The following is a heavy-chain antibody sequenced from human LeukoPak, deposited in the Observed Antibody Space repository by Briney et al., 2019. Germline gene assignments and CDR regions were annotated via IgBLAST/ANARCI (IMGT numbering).Heavy chain of an antibody. Sequence: ASVKVSCKTSGYTFTDFFMHWVRQAPGQGLEWMGWINPNSGGTYSAQKFQGRVTMTRDTSISTAYMELYRLRSDDTAVYYCARARIGGCLGPFDIWGQGTMVTVSS. D-gene: IGHD3-10*01. CDR1: GYTFTDFF. CDR3: ARARIGGCLGPFDI. J-gene: IGHJ3*02. V-gene: IGHV1-2*02. CDR2: INPNSGGT.